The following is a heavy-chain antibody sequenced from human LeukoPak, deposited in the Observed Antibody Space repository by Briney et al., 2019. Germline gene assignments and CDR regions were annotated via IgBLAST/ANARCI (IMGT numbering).Heavy chain of an antibody. CDR1: GYTFTGYY. D-gene: IGHD3-22*01. CDR3: ARDRASDDSSGYYLWTY. CDR2: INPKSGGT. J-gene: IGHJ4*02. V-gene: IGHV1-2*02. Sequence: ASVKVSCKASGYTFTGYYMHWVRQAPGQGLEWMGWINPKSGGTKYAQKSQGRVTMTRDTSISTAYMELSRLRSDDTAVYYCARDRASDDSSGYYLWTYWGQGTLVTVSS.